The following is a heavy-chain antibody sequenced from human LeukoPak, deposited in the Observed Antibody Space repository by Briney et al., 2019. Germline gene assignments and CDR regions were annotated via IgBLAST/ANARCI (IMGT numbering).Heavy chain of an antibody. CDR1: GYTFTSYG. V-gene: IGHV1-18*01. CDR2: ISTYNDNT. Sequence: GASVKVSCKASGYTFTSYGISWVRQAPGQGLEWMGWISTYNDNTHYAQKLQGRVTMTTDTSTSTAYMELRSLRSDDTAVYYCASAGYRYYYYYMDVWGKGTTVTISS. J-gene: IGHJ6*03. D-gene: IGHD3-9*01. CDR3: ASAGYRYYYYYMDV.